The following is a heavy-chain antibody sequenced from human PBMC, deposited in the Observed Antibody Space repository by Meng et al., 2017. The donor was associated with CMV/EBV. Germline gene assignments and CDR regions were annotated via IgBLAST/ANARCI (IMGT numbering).Heavy chain of an antibody. Sequence: GESLKISCAASGFTFSNYAMSWVRQAPGKGLEWVSTISGSGGSTYYADSVKGRFTISRDSSKNTLYLQMNSLRAEDTAVYYCAKVSPLINSYYFDYWGQGTLVTVSS. CDR2: ISGSGGST. CDR1: GFTFSNYA. V-gene: IGHV3-23*01. CDR3: AKVSPLINSYYFDY. D-gene: IGHD4-23*01. J-gene: IGHJ4*02.